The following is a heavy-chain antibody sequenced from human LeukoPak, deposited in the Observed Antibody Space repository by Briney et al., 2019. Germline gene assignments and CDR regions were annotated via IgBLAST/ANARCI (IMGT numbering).Heavy chain of an antibody. CDR3: ARQRIGRVVVVAAYFDY. J-gene: IGHJ4*02. CDR2: IIPIFGTA. D-gene: IGHD2-15*01. Sequence: ASVKVSCKASGGTFSSYAISWVRQAPGQGLEWMGGIIPIFGTANYAQKFQGRVTITADKSTSTAYMELSSLRSEDTAVYYCARQRIGRVVVVAAYFDYWGQGTLVTVSS. V-gene: IGHV1-69*06. CDR1: GGTFSSYA.